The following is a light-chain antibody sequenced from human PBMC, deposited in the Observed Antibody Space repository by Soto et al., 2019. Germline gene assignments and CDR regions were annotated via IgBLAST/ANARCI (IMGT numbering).Light chain of an antibody. Sequence: DIQMTQSPSTLSASVGDRVTITCRASQSVTSWVAWYPQKPGEAPKLLINAASSLESGVPSRFSGSGSGTEFTLTISSLQPDDFATYYCQHFNSYPSTFGQGTKVDVK. CDR2: AAS. CDR1: QSVTSW. V-gene: IGKV1-5*03. CDR3: QHFNSYPST. J-gene: IGKJ1*01.